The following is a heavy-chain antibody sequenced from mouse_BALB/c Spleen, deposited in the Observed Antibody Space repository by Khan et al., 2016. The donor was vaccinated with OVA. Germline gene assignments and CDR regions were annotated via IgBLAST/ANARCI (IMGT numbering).Heavy chain of an antibody. CDR3: ARGYFGDYDFAY. V-gene: IGHV1S132*01. Sequence: QVQLQQSGAELAKPGASVKLSCRTSGYTFTNYWIQWVKQRPGQGLGWIGEIFPGTGTTYYNENFKDKATLTIDTTYSTVYRHLSSLTSEDSSVYFCARGYFGDYDFAYWGQGPLVTVSA. CDR1: GYTFTNYW. J-gene: IGHJ3*01. D-gene: IGHD2-13*01. CDR2: IFPGTGTT.